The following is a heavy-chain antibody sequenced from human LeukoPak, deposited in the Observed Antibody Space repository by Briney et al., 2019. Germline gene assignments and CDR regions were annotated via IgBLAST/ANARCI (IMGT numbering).Heavy chain of an antibody. Sequence: GGSLRLSCSASGFTCTDYSVSWVRQVPGKGLEWVSGLGRTGEYKYYADSVKGRFTISRDNSKNTLYLQMNSLRAEDTAIYYCATKTSYGDRYFDYWGQGTLVTVSS. J-gene: IGHJ4*02. V-gene: IGHV3-23*01. CDR1: GFTCTDYS. D-gene: IGHD4-17*01. CDR3: ATKTSYGDRYFDY. CDR2: LGRTGEYK.